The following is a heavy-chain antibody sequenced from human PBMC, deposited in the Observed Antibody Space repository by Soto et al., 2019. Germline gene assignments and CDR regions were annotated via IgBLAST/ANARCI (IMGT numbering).Heavy chain of an antibody. Sequence: ASVKVSCKASGYSFTSLDINWVRQTAGQGLEWMGWMEPSTGRTGYAQKFQGRVTMTRDTSINTAYMELTTLTSDDTAVYYCAREGSYSAYNFAHGIQLWSFDFWGQGALVTVSS. V-gene: IGHV1-8*01. D-gene: IGHD5-12*01. CDR1: GYSFTSLD. CDR2: MEPSTGRT. CDR3: AREGSYSAYNFAHGIQLWSFDF. J-gene: IGHJ4*02.